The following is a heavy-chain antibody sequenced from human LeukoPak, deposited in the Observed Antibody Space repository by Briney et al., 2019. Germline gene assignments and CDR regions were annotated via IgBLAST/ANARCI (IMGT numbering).Heavy chain of an antibody. D-gene: IGHD3-22*01. J-gene: IGHJ4*02. V-gene: IGHV3-23*01. Sequence: GGSLRLSCAASGFTFSSYAMSWVRQAPGKGLEWVAGISKSGGSTSYADSVKARFTISTDNPRNTLYMETNSLRAEDTALYYYDGRGYWVQWGQGPLVTVSS. CDR3: DGRGYWVQ. CDR1: GFTFSSYA. CDR2: ISKSGGST.